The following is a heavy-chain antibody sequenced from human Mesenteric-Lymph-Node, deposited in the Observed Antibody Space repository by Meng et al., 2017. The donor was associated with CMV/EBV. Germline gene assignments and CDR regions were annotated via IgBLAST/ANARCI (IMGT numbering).Heavy chain of an antibody. CDR1: GYTFTGYY. V-gene: IGHV1-2*02. CDR2: INPNSGGT. Sequence: ASVKVSCKASGYTFTGYYMHWVRQAPGQGLEWMGWINPNSGGTNYAQKFQGRVTMTRDTSISTAYMELSRLRSDGTAVYYCARGTNPGKGSSSWYYDPWGQGTLVTVSS. D-gene: IGHD6-13*01. J-gene: IGHJ5*02. CDR3: ARGTNPGKGSSSWYYDP.